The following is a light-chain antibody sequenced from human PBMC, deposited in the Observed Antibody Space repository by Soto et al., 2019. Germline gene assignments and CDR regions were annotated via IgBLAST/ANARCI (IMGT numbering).Light chain of an antibody. Sequence: DIVMTQTPLSSPVTPGQPASISCRSSQSLVHSDGNTYLSWLQQRPGQPPRLLIYMISNRFSGAPDRFSASGAGTDFTLNTSWVEAEDVRGYYCTQATPPYTFGQGTKLDSK. CDR1: QSLVHSDGNTY. J-gene: IGKJ2*01. CDR2: MIS. CDR3: TQATPPYT. V-gene: IGKV2-24*01.